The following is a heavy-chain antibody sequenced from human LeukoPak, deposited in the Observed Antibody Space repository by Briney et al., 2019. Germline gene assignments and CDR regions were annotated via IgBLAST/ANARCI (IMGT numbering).Heavy chain of an antibody. CDR1: GGSMSAYY. D-gene: IGHD1-26*01. CDR2: FYYSGST. J-gene: IGHJ3*02. CDR3: ASTRRSGTYLDAFDI. V-gene: IGHV4-59*08. Sequence: SETLSLTCTVSGGSMSAYYWSWIRQPPEKGLELIGYFYYSGSTNYNPSLKSRVSISMDTSKNQFSLRLTSVTAADTAVYYCASTRRSGTYLDAFDIWGQGTMVTVSS.